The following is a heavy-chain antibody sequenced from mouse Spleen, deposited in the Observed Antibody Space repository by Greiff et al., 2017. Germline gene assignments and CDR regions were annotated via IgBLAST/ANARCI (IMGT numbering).Heavy chain of an antibody. CDR2: INPGSGGT. D-gene: IGHD3-2*01. Sequence: VQLQQSGAELVRPGTSVKVSCKASGYAFTNYLIEWVKQRPGQGLEWIGVINPGSGGTNYNEKFKGKATLTADKSSSTAYMQLSSLTSDDSAVYFCARRDSSGLFYYAMDYWGQGTSVTVSS. CDR3: ARRDSSGLFYYAMDY. V-gene: IGHV1-54*01. CDR1: GYAFTNYL. J-gene: IGHJ4*01.